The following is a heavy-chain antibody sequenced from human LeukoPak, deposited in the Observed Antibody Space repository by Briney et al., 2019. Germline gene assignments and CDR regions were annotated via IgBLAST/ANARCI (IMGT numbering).Heavy chain of an antibody. V-gene: IGHV3-11*01. CDR2: ISSSGATI. CDR3: ARPEVVAGTYYYYYYMDV. J-gene: IGHJ6*03. CDR1: GFTLSDYY. Sequence: GGSLRLSCAASGFTLSDYYMSWIRQAPGKGLQWVSYISSSGATIYYADSVKGRFTISRDNAKNSLYLQMNSLRAEDTAVYYCARPEVVAGTYYYYYYMDVWGKGTTVTVSS. D-gene: IGHD2-15*01.